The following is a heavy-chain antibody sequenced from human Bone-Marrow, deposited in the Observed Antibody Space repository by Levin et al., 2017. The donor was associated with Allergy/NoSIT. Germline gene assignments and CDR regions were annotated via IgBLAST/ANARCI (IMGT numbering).Heavy chain of an antibody. V-gene: IGHV3-9*01. Sequence: HPGESLKISCAVSGFIFDDYAMHWVRKVPGKGLEWVSGINWKGNSVNYADSVSGRFTISRDNAKNSLYLQMNSLRAEDTALYYCAKDRRLDSSMDYYYYSGMDVWGPGTTVTVSS. D-gene: IGHD5-18*01. CDR1: GFIFDDYA. J-gene: IGHJ6*02. CDR2: INWKGNSV. CDR3: AKDRRLDSSMDYYYYSGMDV.